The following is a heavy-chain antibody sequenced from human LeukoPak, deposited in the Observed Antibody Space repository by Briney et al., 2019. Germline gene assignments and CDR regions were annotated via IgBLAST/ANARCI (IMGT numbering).Heavy chain of an antibody. V-gene: IGHV3-30-3*01. CDR2: ISYDGSNK. CDR1: GFTFSSYA. CDR3: ARDGLQQLIYYFDY. J-gene: IGHJ4*02. D-gene: IGHD6-13*01. Sequence: PGRSLRLSCAASGFTFSSYAMHWVRQAPGKGLEWVAVISYDGSNKYYADSVKGRFTISRDNSKNTLYLQMNSLRAEDTAVYYCARDGLQQLIYYFDYWGQGTLVTVSS.